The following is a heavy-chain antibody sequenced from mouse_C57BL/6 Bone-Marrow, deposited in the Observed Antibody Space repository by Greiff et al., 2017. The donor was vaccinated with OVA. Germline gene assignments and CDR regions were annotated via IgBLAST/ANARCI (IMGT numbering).Heavy chain of an antibody. D-gene: IGHD2-3*01. CDR2: IRNKANGYTT. Sequence: DVQLVESGGGLVQPGGSLSLSCAASGFTFTDYYMSWVRQPPGKALEWLGFIRNKANGYTTEYSASVKGRFTISRENSQSILYLQMKALRAEDSATYYCARYPPHLCPDYWGQGTTLTVSS. J-gene: IGHJ2*01. CDR1: GFTFTDYY. V-gene: IGHV7-3*01. CDR3: ARYPPHLCPDY.